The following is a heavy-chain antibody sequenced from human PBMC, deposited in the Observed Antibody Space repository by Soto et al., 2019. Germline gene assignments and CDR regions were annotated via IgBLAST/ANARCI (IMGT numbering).Heavy chain of an antibody. Sequence: QVQLQESGPGLVKPSETLSLTCTVSGGSISSYYWSWIRQPPGKGLEWIGYIYYSGSTNYNPSLTIXVTISVGTCKNQFPPKLISVTAAATAVYYCARHVPWLVTFDYWGQGTLVTVSS. CDR1: GGSISSYY. J-gene: IGHJ4*02. CDR3: ARHVPWLVTFDY. V-gene: IGHV4-59*08. CDR2: IYYSGST. D-gene: IGHD6-19*01.